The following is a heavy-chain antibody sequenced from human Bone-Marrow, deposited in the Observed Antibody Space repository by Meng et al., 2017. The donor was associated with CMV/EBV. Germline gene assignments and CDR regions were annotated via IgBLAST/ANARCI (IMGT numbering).Heavy chain of an antibody. V-gene: IGHV3-21*01. J-gene: IGHJ4*02. CDR1: GFTVSSNY. Sequence: LSLTCAASGFTVSSNYMSWVRQAPGKGLEWVSSISSSSSYIYYADSVKGRFTISRDNAKNSLYLQMNSLRAEDTAVYYCAGRGKVDYWGQGTLVTVSS. D-gene: IGHD4-23*01. CDR3: AGRGKVDY. CDR2: ISSSSSYI.